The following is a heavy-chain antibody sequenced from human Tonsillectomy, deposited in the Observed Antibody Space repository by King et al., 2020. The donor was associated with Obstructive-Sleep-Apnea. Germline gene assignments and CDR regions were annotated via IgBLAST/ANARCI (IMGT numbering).Heavy chain of an antibody. CDR3: AKGYCTNGVCYSRNPPFDY. CDR1: GFTFSSYG. J-gene: IGHJ4*02. D-gene: IGHD2-8*01. Sequence: VQLVESGGGLVQPGRSLRLSCAASGFTFSSYGMHWVRQAPGKGLEWVAFIRYDGSNKYYSESVKGRFTISRDNAKNTLYLQMISLRAEDTTMYYCAKGYCTNGVCYSRNPPFDYWGQGTLVTVSS. CDR2: IRYDGSNK. V-gene: IGHV3-30*02.